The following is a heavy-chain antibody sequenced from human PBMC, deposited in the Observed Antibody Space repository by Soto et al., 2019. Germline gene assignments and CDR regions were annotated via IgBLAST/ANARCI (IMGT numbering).Heavy chain of an antibody. CDR2: ISGSGGST. V-gene: IGHV3-23*01. Sequence: GGSLRLSCAASGFTFSSYAMSWVRQAPGKGLEWVSAISGSGGSTYYADSVKGRFTISRDNSKNTLYLQMNSLRAEDTAVYYCAKKHCSSTSCRPGYFDYWGQGTLVTVSS. CDR3: AKKHCSSTSCRPGYFDY. CDR1: GFTFSSYA. J-gene: IGHJ4*02. D-gene: IGHD2-2*01.